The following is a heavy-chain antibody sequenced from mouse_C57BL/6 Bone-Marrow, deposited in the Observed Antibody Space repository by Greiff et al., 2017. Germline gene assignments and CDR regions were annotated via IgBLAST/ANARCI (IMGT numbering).Heavy chain of an antibody. CDR1: GFTFSDYG. CDR3: ARKDYSNPGFAY. J-gene: IGHJ3*01. CDR2: ISSGSSTI. V-gene: IGHV5-17*01. D-gene: IGHD2-5*01. Sequence: EVKLMESGGGLVKPGGSLKLSCAASGFTFSDYGMHWVRQAPEKGLEWVAYISSGSSTIDYADTVKGRFTSSRDKAKNTLFLQMTSLKSEDTAMNYGARKDYSNPGFAYWGQGTLVTVST.